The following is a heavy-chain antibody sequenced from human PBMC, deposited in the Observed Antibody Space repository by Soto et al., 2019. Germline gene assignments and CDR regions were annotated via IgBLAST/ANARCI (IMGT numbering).Heavy chain of an antibody. CDR2: IIPIFGTA. CDR1: GGTFSSYA. Sequence: RASVKVSCKASGGTFSSYAISWVRQAPGQGLEWMGGIIPIFGTANYAQKFQGRVTITADESTSTAYMELSRLRSEDTAVYYCARVRFLEWSRNWFDPWGQGTLVTVSS. CDR3: ARVRFLEWSRNWFDP. V-gene: IGHV1-69*13. J-gene: IGHJ5*02. D-gene: IGHD3-3*01.